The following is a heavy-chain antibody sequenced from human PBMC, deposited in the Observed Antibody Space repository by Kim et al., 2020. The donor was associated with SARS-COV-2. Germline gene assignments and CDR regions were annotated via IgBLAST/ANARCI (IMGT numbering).Heavy chain of an antibody. CDR2: INHSGST. J-gene: IGHJ5*02. D-gene: IGHD3-10*01. V-gene: IGHV4-34*01. CDR1: GGSFSGYY. Sequence: SETLSLTCAVYGGSFSGYYWSWIRQPPGKGLEWIGEINHSGSTNYNPSLKSRVTISVDTSKNQFSLKLSSVTAADTAVYYCARVGPIYYYGSGSLRWFDPWGQGTLVTVSS. CDR3: ARVGPIYYYGSGSLRWFDP.